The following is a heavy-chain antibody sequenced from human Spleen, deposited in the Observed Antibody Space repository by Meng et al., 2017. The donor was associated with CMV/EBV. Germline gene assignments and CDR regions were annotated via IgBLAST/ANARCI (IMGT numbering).Heavy chain of an antibody. CDR1: GGSINRSSYY. Sequence: GSLRLSCTVSGGSINRSSYYWGWIRQPPGKGLEWVGSISYSGATYYNPSLRSRVAISLDTAKNQFSLKLTSMTAADTALYYCARSRWTTPFDYWGLGILVTVSS. CDR3: ARSRWTTPFDY. D-gene: IGHD4-23*01. V-gene: IGHV4-39*07. J-gene: IGHJ4*02. CDR2: ISYSGAT.